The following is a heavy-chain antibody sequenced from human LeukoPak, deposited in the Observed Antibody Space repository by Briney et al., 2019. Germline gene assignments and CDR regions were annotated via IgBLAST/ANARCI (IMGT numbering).Heavy chain of an antibody. V-gene: IGHV4-59*01. CDR3: ARDDSSGYYGMDV. CDR1: GGSISSYY. D-gene: IGHD3-22*01. J-gene: IGHJ6*02. Sequence: SETLSLTCTVSGGSISSYYWSWIRQPPGKGLEWIGYIYYSGSTNYNPSLKSRVTISVDTSKNQFFLKLSSVTAADTAVYYCARDDSSGYYGMDVWGQGTTVTVSS. CDR2: IYYSGST.